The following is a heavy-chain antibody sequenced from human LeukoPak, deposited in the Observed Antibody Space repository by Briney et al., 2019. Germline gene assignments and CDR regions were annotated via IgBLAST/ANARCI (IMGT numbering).Heavy chain of an antibody. CDR3: VKAGHNGYDYND. J-gene: IGHJ4*02. CDR1: GFTFSSYA. CDR2: INRNGGST. V-gene: IGHV3-64D*06. Sequence: GGSLRLSCSASGFTFSSYAIHWGRQAPGKGLEYVSAINRNGGSTYYADSVKGRFTISRDNSKNRLYLQMSSLTAEDTAAYYCVKAGHNGYDYNDWGQGNLVTVSS. D-gene: IGHD5-12*01.